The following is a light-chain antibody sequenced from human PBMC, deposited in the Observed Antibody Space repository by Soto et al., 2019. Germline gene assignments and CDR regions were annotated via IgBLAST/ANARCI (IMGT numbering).Light chain of an antibody. V-gene: IGKV1-5*01. J-gene: IGKJ1*01. CDR1: QSISGW. CDR3: LQYNSFWT. Sequence: DIQMTQSPSTLSASVGDRVTITCRANQSISGWLAWYQQKPGKAPKILIFDASSLETGVPSRFRGSGSGTEFTLTISSLQPDDFATYYCLQYNSFWTFGQGTKV. CDR2: DAS.